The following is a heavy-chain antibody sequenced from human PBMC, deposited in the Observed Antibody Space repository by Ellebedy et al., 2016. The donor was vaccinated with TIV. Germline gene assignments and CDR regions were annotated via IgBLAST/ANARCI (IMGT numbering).Heavy chain of an antibody. CDR3: ARDFTTIRGVMNPFDY. V-gene: IGHV6-1*01. J-gene: IGHJ4*02. D-gene: IGHD3-10*01. CDR1: GDSVSNMIVG. CDR2: IYSGSK. Sequence: SQTLSLTCXISGDSVSNMIVGWNWIRQSPSRGLEWLGRIYSGSKDYAVSVKTRIVIDPDTSKNQFSLQLNSVTPEDTAVYYCARDFTTIRGVMNPFDYWGQGILVTVSS.